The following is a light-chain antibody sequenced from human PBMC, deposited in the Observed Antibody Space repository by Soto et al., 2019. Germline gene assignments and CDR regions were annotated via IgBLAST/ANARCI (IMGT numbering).Light chain of an antibody. CDR2: DAS. V-gene: IGKV3-11*01. CDR1: QSVNKH. Sequence: EIVLTQSLATLSVSPGERATLSCRARQSVNKHLAWYQDKGGQAPRLLMYDASYRATGIPAGFSGSGSGTDFTLPISSLEPEDLAVYYCQQRGTFRPGTTVDIK. J-gene: IGKJ3*01. CDR3: QQRGT.